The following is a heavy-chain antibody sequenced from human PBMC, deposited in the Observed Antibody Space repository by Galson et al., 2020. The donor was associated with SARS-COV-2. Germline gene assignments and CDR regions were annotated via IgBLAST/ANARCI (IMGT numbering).Heavy chain of an antibody. CDR1: GYTFTTYD. Sequence: GESLKISCKASGYTFTTYDLNWVRQATGQGLEWLGYMNPNSDNTAYAQKFQGRVTVTRNTSISTAYMELSSLRSEDTAVYYCARGLPVGGMDVWAQGTTVIVSS. J-gene: IGHJ6*02. CDR2: MNPNSDNT. D-gene: IGHD1-26*01. V-gene: IGHV1-8*02. CDR3: ARGLPVGGMDV.